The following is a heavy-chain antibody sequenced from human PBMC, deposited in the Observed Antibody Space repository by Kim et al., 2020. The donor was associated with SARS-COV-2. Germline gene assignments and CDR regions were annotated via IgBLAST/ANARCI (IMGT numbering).Heavy chain of an antibody. CDR3: ARDRRNYDYVWGSLDV. CDR1: GFTFSSYG. V-gene: IGHV3-33*01. Sequence: GGSLRLSCAASGFTFSSYGMHWVRQAPGKGLEWVAVIWYDGSNKYYADSVKGRFTISRDNSKNTLYLQMNSLRAEDTAVYYCARDRRNYDYVWGSLDVWGQGTTVTVSS. CDR2: IWYDGSNK. J-gene: IGHJ6*02. D-gene: IGHD3-16*01.